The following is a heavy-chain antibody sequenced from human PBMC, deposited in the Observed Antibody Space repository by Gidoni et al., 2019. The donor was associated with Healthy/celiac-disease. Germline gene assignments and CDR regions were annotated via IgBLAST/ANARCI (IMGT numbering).Heavy chain of an antibody. V-gene: IGHV4-34*01. D-gene: IGHD3-3*01. Sequence: QVQLQQWGAGLLKPSETLSLTCAVYGGSFSGYYWSWIRQPPGKGLEWIGEINHSGSTNYNPSLKSRVTISVDTSKNQFSLKLSSVTAADTAVYYCARGRFLEWLLPFDYWGQGTLVTVSS. CDR2: INHSGST. J-gene: IGHJ4*02. CDR3: ARGRFLEWLLPFDY. CDR1: GGSFSGYY.